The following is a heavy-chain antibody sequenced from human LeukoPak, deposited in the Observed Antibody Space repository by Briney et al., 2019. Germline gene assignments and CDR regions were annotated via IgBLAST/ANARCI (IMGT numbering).Heavy chain of an antibody. CDR3: ARESASEAFDI. V-gene: IGHV3-11*04. J-gene: IGHJ3*02. CDR2: ISASANTI. Sequence: GSLRLSCAASGFTFSAYYMNWIRQAPGKGLEWVSYISASANTIYYADSVKGRFTISRDNAKNTLYLQMNSLRAEDTAVYYCARESASEAFDIWGQGTMVTVSS. CDR1: GFTFSAYY.